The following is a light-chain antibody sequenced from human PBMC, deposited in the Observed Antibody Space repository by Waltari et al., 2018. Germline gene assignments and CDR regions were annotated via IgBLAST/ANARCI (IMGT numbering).Light chain of an antibody. CDR2: GAS. CDR1: QSVRSS. Sequence: EIVLTQSPATLSLSPGERATLTCRASQSVRSSLACFQQKPGQAPRLLIYGASSRATGIPDRFSGSGSGTDFTLTISSLEPEDFAVYYCQQYNNWPLTFGPGTKLDIK. J-gene: IGKJ3*01. V-gene: IGKV3-15*01. CDR3: QQYNNWPLT.